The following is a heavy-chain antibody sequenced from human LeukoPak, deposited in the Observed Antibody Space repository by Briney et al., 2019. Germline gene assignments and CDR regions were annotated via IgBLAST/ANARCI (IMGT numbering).Heavy chain of an antibody. V-gene: IGHV1-58*02. D-gene: IGHD1-26*01. CDR3: AAESGRYRGTDAFDI. Sequence: ASVKVSCKASGFTFTSSAMQWVRQARGQRLEWIGWIVVGSGNTNYAQKFQERVTITRDMSTSTAYMELSSLRSEDTAVYYCAAESGRYRGTDAFDIWGQGTMVTVSS. CDR2: IVVGSGNT. J-gene: IGHJ3*02. CDR1: GFTFTSSA.